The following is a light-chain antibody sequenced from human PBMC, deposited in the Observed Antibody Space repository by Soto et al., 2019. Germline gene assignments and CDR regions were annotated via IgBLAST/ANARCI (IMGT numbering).Light chain of an antibody. Sequence: IMMTQSPDTLSVSPLEIATLSCRASQSVGYNLAWYQQKPGQAPRLLIYATSTRATGFPARFSGSGSGTEFTLTISSLQSEDFATYFCQQYQNWPRWTFGQGTKV. V-gene: IGKV3-15*01. CDR2: ATS. J-gene: IGKJ1*01. CDR1: QSVGYN. CDR3: QQYQNWPRWT.